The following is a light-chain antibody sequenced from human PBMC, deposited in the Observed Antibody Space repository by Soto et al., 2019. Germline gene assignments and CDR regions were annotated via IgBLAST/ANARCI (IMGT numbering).Light chain of an antibody. CDR1: QGFTNN. V-gene: IGKV1-27*01. J-gene: IGKJ4*01. CDR3: QKYNSAPLT. Sequence: DIQMTQSPSSLSASVGDRVTITCRASQGFTNNLAWYQQKPGKVPKLLIYAASTLQSGVPSRFSGSGSGTDFTLTISSLQPEDVATDYCQKYNSAPLTFGGGTKVEIK. CDR2: AAS.